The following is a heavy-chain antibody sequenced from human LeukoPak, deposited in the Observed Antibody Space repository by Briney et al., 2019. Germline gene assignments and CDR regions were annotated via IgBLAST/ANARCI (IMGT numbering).Heavy chain of an antibody. J-gene: IGHJ4*02. CDR2: INPNSGGT. CDR1: GYTFTGYY. D-gene: IGHD3-16*02. CDR3: ARDLGGYDYVWGSYRLFDY. Sequence: ASVKVSCKASGYTFTGYYMHWVRQAPGQGLEWMGWINPNSGGTNYAQKFQGRVTMTRDTSISTAYMELSRLRSDDTAVYYCARDLGGYDYVWGSYRLFDYWGQGTLVTVSS. V-gene: IGHV1-2*02.